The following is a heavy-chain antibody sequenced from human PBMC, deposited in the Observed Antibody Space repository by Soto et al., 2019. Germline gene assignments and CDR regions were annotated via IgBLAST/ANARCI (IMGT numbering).Heavy chain of an antibody. Sequence: AAVKVSCKASGYSFTNNDVNWVRQATGQGLEWMGWMNPGSGDTGNAQKFQGKVTMTRDISTATAYMELSSLRSDDTAIYYCARMATFGSLNRFDPWGQGTLVTVSS. CDR3: ARMATFGSLNRFDP. D-gene: IGHD3-16*01. V-gene: IGHV1-8*01. J-gene: IGHJ5*02. CDR2: MNPGSGDT. CDR1: GYSFTNND.